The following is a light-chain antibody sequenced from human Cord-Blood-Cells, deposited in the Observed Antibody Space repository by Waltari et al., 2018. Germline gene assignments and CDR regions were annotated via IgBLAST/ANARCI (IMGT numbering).Light chain of an antibody. V-gene: IGLV2-14*01. J-gene: IGLJ3*02. CDR2: DVS. CDR3: SSYTSSSTWV. Sequence: QSALTQPASVSGSPGQSITISCTGTSSDVGGYNYVSWYQQHPGQAPKLMIYDVSKRPSGVSNRFSGSNSGNTASLTISGLQAEDEADYYCSSYTSSSTWVFGGGTKLTVL. CDR1: SSDVGGYNY.